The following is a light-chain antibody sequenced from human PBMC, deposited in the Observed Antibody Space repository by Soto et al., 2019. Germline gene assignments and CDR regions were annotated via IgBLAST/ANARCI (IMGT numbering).Light chain of an antibody. CDR3: AACDGSLSVVL. J-gene: IGLJ2*01. V-gene: IGLV1-44*01. CDR1: SSSIGSNA. Sequence: QSVLTQPPSASGTPGQRVTISCSGSSSSIGSNAVNWYQHIPGTAPKLLIYSNNQRPSGVPDRFSGSKSGTSASLTISGLQSEDEAYYYCAACDGSLSVVLFGGVTKLTVL. CDR2: SNN.